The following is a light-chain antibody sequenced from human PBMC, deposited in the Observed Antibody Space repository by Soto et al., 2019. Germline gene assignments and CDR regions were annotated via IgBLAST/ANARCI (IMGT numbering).Light chain of an antibody. CDR1: NIGSYS. V-gene: IGLV3-21*04. CDR2: YDR. Sequence: SSELTQPPSVSVAPGKTARITCGGNNIGSYSVHWYQQKSGQAPVLVIYYDRDRPSGIPERFSGSNSGNTATLTISRVEAEDEADYYCQVWDSSSNDAVFGGGTQLTVL. CDR3: QVWDSSSNDAV. J-gene: IGLJ7*01.